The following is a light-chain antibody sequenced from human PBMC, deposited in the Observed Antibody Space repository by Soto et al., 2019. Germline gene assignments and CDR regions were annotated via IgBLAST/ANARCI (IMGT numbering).Light chain of an antibody. J-gene: IGKJ4*01. Sequence: GDRVTITCRASQSISSYLNWYQQKPGKAPKLLFYAASSLQSGVPSRFSGSGSGTDFTLTISSLQPEDFATYYCQQSYSTPLTFGGGTKVDIK. V-gene: IGKV1-39*01. CDR1: QSISSY. CDR3: QQSYSTPLT. CDR2: AAS.